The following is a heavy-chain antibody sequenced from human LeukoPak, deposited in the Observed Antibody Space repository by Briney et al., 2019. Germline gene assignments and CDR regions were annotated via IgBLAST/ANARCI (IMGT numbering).Heavy chain of an antibody. CDR3: ARGRSTGYPYYFEY. CDR2: MNPNSGST. D-gene: IGHD5-12*01. J-gene: IGHJ4*02. CDR1: GYTFTCYD. V-gene: IGHV1-8*03. Sequence: ASVKVSCKASGYTFTCYDINWVRQATGQGLEWMGWMNPNSGSTGYAQKFQGRVTITRNTSISTAYMELSGLRSEHTAVYYCARGRSTGYPYYFEYWGQGTLATVSS.